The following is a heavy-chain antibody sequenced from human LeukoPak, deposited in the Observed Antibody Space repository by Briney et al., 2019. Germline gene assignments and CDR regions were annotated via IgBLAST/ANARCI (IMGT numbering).Heavy chain of an antibody. V-gene: IGHV3-7*04. J-gene: IGHJ4*02. Sequence: PGGSLRLSCAASGFTFSNFWMNWVRQAPGKGLEWVANIKHDGSEKYYVDSVKGRFTISRDNAEKSVYLQMSGLRAEDTAIYYCARERHLDFWGQGILVTVSS. CDR3: ARERHLDF. CDR1: GFTFSNFW. CDR2: IKHDGSEK.